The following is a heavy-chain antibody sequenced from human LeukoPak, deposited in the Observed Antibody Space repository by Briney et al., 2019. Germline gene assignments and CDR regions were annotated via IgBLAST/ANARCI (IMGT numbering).Heavy chain of an antibody. CDR2: IWYDGSNK. CDR1: GFTFSSYG. J-gene: IGHJ4*02. Sequence: GGSLRLSCAASGFTFSSYGMHWVRQAPGKGLEWVAVIWYDGSNKYYADSVKGRFTISRDNSKYTLYLQMNSLRAEDTAVYYCARGSSSWYLGFDYWGQGTLVTVSS. D-gene: IGHD6-13*01. V-gene: IGHV3-33*01. CDR3: ARGSSSWYLGFDY.